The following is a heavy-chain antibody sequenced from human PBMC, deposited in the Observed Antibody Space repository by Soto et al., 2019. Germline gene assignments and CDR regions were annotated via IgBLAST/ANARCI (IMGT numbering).Heavy chain of an antibody. CDR3: NQRGSAWVDY. J-gene: IGHJ4*02. CDR2: ISGSGGST. Sequence: VQLLESGGGLVQPGGSLRLSCAASGFTFSSYAMSWVRQAPGKGLEWVSAISGSGGSTYYADSVKGRFTISRDNSKNTLHLQMNSLRAEDSAVYYCNQRGSAWVDYWGQGTLVTVSS. CDR1: GFTFSSYA. V-gene: IGHV3-23*01. D-gene: IGHD6-19*01.